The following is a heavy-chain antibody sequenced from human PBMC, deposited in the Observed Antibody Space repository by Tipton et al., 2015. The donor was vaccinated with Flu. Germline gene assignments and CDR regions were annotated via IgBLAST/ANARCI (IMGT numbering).Heavy chain of an antibody. CDR2: IYHSGST. V-gene: IGHV4-38-2*01. CDR1: GYSISSGYY. J-gene: IGHJ4*02. CDR3: ARQLSVGATSGFDY. Sequence: TLSLTCVVSGYSISSGYYWGWIRQPPGKGLEWIGSIYHSGSTYYNPSLKSRVTISVDTSKNQFPLKLSSVTAADTAVYYCARQLSVGATSGFDYWGQGTLVTVSS. D-gene: IGHD1-26*01.